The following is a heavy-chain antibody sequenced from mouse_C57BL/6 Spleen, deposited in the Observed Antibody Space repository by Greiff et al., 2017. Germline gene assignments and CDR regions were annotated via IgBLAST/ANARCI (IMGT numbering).Heavy chain of an antibody. J-gene: IGHJ3*01. CDR2: IAPNSGGI. CDR1: GYTFTSYW. Sequence: QVQLQQPGAELVKPGASVKLSCTASGYTFTSYWMHWVQQRPGRCLEWIGRIAPNSGGIKYNEKFKSKGTMTVDNTASTTYMQLSSRTSEDSAVYYCARWDGYGAYWGQGTLVTVSA. CDR3: ARWDGYGAY. V-gene: IGHV1-72*01. D-gene: IGHD2-2*01.